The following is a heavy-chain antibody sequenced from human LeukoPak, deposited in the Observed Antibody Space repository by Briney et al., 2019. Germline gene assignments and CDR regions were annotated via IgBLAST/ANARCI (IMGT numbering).Heavy chain of an antibody. Sequence: SETLSLTCTAAGGTISTSTYNWGRIRQPPGQGLEWIGSVYYTGITYYNPSVESRVTISVDTSKNHFSLELNSVTAADTGVYFCARQVRSPVVMFMDVWGKGTTVIVSS. V-gene: IGHV4-39*01. CDR1: GGTISTSTYN. D-gene: IGHD3-22*01. CDR2: VYYTGIT. J-gene: IGHJ6*03. CDR3: ARQVRSPVVMFMDV.